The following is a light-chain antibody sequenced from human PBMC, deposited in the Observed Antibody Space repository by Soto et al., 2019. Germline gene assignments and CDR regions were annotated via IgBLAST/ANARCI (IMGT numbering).Light chain of an antibody. CDR3: QQYYVWNT. Sequence: EIVMTQSPATLSVSPGERAIFSCRASQSVDSKLAWYQQKLGQAPRLLIYDASTRATGIPARFSGSGSGTEFTLTISSLQSEDFAIYYCQQYYVWNTFGGATKV. V-gene: IGKV3D-15*01. CDR1: QSVDSK. CDR2: DAS. J-gene: IGKJ4*01.